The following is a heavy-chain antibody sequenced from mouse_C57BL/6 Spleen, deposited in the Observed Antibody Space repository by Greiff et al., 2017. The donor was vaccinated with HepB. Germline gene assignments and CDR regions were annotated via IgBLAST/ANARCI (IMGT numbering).Heavy chain of an antibody. CDR1: GYTFTSYW. Sequence: VQLQQPGAELVRPGSSVKLSCKASGYTFTSYWMHWVKQRPIQGLEWIGNIDPSDSETHYNQKFKDKATLTVDKSSSTAYMQLSSLTSEDSAVYYCARSGVSWYFDVWGTGTTVTVSS. V-gene: IGHV1-52*01. CDR3: ARSGVSWYFDV. J-gene: IGHJ1*03. D-gene: IGHD3-2*02. CDR2: IDPSDSET.